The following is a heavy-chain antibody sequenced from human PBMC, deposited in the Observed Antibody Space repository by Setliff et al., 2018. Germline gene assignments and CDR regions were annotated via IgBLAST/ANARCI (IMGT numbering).Heavy chain of an antibody. V-gene: IGHV4-34*01. CDR2: INHSGST. Sequence: SETLSLTCAVYGGSFSGYYWSWIRQPPGKGLEWIGEINHSGSTNYNPSLKSRVTISVDRSKNQFSLKLSSVTAADTAVYYCARGPLNYYDSSGYWRYYFDYWGQGTLVTVSS. J-gene: IGHJ4*02. CDR3: ARGPLNYYDSSGYWRYYFDY. D-gene: IGHD3-22*01. CDR1: GGSFSGYY.